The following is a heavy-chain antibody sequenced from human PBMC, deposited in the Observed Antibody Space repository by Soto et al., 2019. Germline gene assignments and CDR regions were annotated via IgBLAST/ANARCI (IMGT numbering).Heavy chain of an antibody. J-gene: IGHJ4*02. V-gene: IGHV3-30*03. D-gene: IGHD1-26*01. CDR1: GFTFSNHG. CDR3: LSGEGQNFHDTRFDY. Sequence: QMQLVESGGGVVQPGKSLRLSCAASGFTFSNHGIHWFRQAPGKGLEWVGDISYNGIDTWYADSVQGRFTIYRANFKNTAYLQMNGLRLEDTAVYYCLSGEGQNFHDTRFDYWGQGTLVTVSP. CDR2: ISYNGIDT.